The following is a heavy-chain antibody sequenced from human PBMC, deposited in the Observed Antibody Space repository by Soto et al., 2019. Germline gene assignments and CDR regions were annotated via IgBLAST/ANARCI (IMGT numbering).Heavy chain of an antibody. Sequence: GGSLRLSCAASGFRFGDVTMAWVRQAPGKGLQWVSSISAGSIRIYYADSMKGRFTVSRDNAKNSLYLQINSLRAEDTAVYYCARVVRHLDYYFDFWGQGTLVTVSS. J-gene: IGHJ4*02. D-gene: IGHD2-21*01. CDR2: ISAGSIRI. CDR3: ARVVRHLDYYFDF. CDR1: GFRFGDVT. V-gene: IGHV3-21*01.